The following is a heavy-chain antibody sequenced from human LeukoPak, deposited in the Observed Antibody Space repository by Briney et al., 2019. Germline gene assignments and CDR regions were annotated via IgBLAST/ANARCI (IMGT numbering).Heavy chain of an antibody. CDR3: ARTDDYVDTAMVTAFDI. CDR2: IYTSGST. CDR1: GGSISSYY. V-gene: IGHV4-4*09. J-gene: IGHJ3*02. Sequence: SETLSLTCTVSGGSISSYYWSWIRQPPGKGLEWIGYIYTSGSTNYNPSLKSRVTISVDTSKNQFSLKLSSVTAADTAVYYCARTDDYVDTAMVTAFDIWGQGTMVTVSS. D-gene: IGHD5-18*01.